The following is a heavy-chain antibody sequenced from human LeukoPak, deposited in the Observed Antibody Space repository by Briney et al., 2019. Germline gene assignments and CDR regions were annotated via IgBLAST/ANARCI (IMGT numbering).Heavy chain of an antibody. V-gene: IGHV3-11*01. J-gene: IGHJ4*02. CDR1: GFTFSDYY. CDR3: ARLEYYYDSSGYDY. CDR2: ISSSCSTI. D-gene: IGHD3-22*01. Sequence: GGSLRLSCAASGFTFSDYYMSWIRQAPGKGLEWVSYISSSCSTIYYADSVKGRFTISRDNAKNSLYLQMNSLRAEDTAVYYCARLEYYYDSSGYDYWGQGTLVTVSS.